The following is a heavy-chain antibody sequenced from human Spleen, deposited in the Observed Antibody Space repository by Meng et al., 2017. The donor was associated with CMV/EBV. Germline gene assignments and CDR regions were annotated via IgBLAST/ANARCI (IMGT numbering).Heavy chain of an antibody. CDR2: ISYIGST. CDR3: ARVREHTSLGNYWFDP. Sequence: GSLRLSCTVSGGSISSYYWSWLRQPPGKGLEWIGYISYIGSTNYNPSLKSRVTISVDTSKNHLSLRMTSVTAEDTAIYYCARVREHTSLGNYWFDPWGQGTLVTVSS. CDR1: GGSISSYY. J-gene: IGHJ5*02. V-gene: IGHV4-59*12. D-gene: IGHD3-16*01.